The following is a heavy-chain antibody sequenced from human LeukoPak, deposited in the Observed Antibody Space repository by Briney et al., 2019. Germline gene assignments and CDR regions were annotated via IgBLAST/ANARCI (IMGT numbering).Heavy chain of an antibody. CDR3: ATTTNYYGSGSSRYY. Sequence: GGSLRLSCAASGFTFSSYAMWWVRQAPGEGLEWVSGISASGGSTEYADSVKGRFTISRDNSKNTLYLQMNSLRAEDTAVYYCATTTNYYGSGSSRYYWGQGTLVTASS. CDR1: GFTFSSYA. V-gene: IGHV3-23*01. CDR2: ISASGGST. J-gene: IGHJ4*02. D-gene: IGHD3-10*01.